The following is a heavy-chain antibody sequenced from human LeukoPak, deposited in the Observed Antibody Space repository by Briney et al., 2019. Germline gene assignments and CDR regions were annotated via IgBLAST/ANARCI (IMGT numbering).Heavy chain of an antibody. CDR1: GFTFSSYA. CDR2: ISGSGGST. D-gene: IGHD3-10*01. Sequence: GGSLRLSCAASGFTFSSYAMSWVRQAPGKGLEWVSAISGSGGSTYYADSAKGRFTISRDNSKNTLYLQMNSLRAEDTAVYYCAKARSGSYYRDTTLYYWGQGTLVTVSS. J-gene: IGHJ4*02. V-gene: IGHV3-23*01. CDR3: AKARSGSYYRDTTLYY.